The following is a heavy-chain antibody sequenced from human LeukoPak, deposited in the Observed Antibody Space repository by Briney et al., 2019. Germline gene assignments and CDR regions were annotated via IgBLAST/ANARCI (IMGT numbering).Heavy chain of an antibody. CDR2: IYSGGST. CDR3: ARVNYYDPIDDAFDI. D-gene: IGHD3-22*01. J-gene: IGHJ3*02. CDR1: GFTVSSNY. V-gene: IGHV3-53*01. Sequence: GGSLRLSCAASGFTVSSNYMSWVRQAPGKGLEWVSVIYSGGSTYYADSVKGRFTISRDSSKNTLYLQMNSLRAEDTAVYYCARVNYYDPIDDAFDIWGQGTMVTVSS.